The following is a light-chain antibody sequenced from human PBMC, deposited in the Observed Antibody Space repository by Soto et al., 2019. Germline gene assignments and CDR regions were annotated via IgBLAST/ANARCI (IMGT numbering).Light chain of an antibody. J-gene: IGLJ3*02. CDR2: DND. CDR3: GTWDSSLSAWM. CDR1: SSNIGNNY. Sequence: QSLLTQPPSLSAAPGQRVTISCSGSSSNIGNNYVSWYQQLPGTAPKLLIYDNDKRPSGIPDRFSASKSGTSATLGITGFQTGDEADYYCGTWDSSLSAWMFGGGTKLTVL. V-gene: IGLV1-51*01.